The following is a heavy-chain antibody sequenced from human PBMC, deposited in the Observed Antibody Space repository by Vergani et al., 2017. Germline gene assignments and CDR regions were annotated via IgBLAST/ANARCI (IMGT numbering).Heavy chain of an antibody. D-gene: IGHD3-10*01. Sequence: QVQLVQSGAEVKKPGSSVKVSCKASGGTFSSYAISWVRQAPGQGLEWMGWISAYNGNTNYAQKLQGRVTMTTDTSTSTAYMELRSLRSDGTAVYYCARDEGKYYYGSGSYPAFDIWGQGTMVTVSS. CDR2: ISAYNGNT. V-gene: IGHV1-18*01. J-gene: IGHJ3*02. CDR3: ARDEGKYYYGSGSYPAFDI. CDR1: GGTFSSYA.